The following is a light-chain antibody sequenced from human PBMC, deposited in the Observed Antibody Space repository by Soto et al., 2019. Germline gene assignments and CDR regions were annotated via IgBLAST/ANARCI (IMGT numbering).Light chain of an antibody. CDR3: QQSYSTSIT. V-gene: IGKV1-39*01. CDR2: AAS. Sequence: DIQLTQSPSSLSASVGERVTITCRASQSISSYLHWYQQKPGKAPKLLIYAASSLQSGVPSRFSGSGSGTDFTLTISSLQPEDFATYYCQQSYSTSITFGQGTRLEIK. CDR1: QSISSY. J-gene: IGKJ5*01.